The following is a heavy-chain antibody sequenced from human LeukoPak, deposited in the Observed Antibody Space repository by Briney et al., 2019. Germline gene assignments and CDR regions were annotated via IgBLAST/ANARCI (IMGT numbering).Heavy chain of an antibody. D-gene: IGHD1-26*01. J-gene: IGHJ6*02. V-gene: IGHV1-46*01. CDR3: ARWELLPYYYYYGMDD. Sequence: ASVTVSCRASGYTFTSYYIHWVRQAPGQGLEWMGIINPSGGSTNYAQKFQGRVTMIRDTSTSTVYMELSSLRSEDTAVYYCARWELLPYYYYYGMDDWGQGTTVTVSS. CDR2: INPSGGST. CDR1: GYTFTSYY.